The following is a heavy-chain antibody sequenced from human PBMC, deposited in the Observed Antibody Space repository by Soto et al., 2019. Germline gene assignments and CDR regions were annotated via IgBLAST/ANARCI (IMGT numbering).Heavy chain of an antibody. CDR3: ARDDYGIYPY. V-gene: IGHV1-2*02. D-gene: IGHD1-26*01. Sequence: ASVKVSCKASGYTVTDYYIHWVRQAPGQGLEWMGWIDPRSGATIYAQKFQDRVTMTRDTSISTAYMDLSRPRSDDTAVYYCARDDYGIYPYWGQGTLVTVSS. CDR2: IDPRSGAT. CDR1: GYTVTDYY. J-gene: IGHJ4*02.